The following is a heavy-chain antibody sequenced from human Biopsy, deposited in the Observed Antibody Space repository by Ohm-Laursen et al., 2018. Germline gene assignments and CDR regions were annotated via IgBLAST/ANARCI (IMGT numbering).Heavy chain of an antibody. CDR2: ISSNGGGR. CDR3: ARDAHESSGYMGWFDS. CDR1: GFTFRNYA. J-gene: IGHJ5*01. Sequence: SLRLSCAASGFTFRNYALHWARQAPGKGLEHVSTISSNGGGRFYANSVKGRFTVSRDNSKNTLYLQMDSLRTEDMAVYYCARDAHESSGYMGWFDSWGQGSLVTVSS. D-gene: IGHD3-22*01. V-gene: IGHV3-64*01.